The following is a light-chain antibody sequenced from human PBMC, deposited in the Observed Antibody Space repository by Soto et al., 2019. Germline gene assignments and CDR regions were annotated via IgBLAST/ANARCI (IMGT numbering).Light chain of an antibody. CDR2: EVS. CDR1: QSLLNRDGKTH. V-gene: IGKV2D-29*01. Sequence: DIMMTQTPVSLSVTPGQPASISCKSSQSLLNRDGKTHLYLYKQRPGQPPQLLIYEVSNRFAGVPDRVSGSGSGTDFTLKISRVEAEDFGVYYCMQSIELPLTFGGGTKVEIK. CDR3: MQSIELPLT. J-gene: IGKJ4*01.